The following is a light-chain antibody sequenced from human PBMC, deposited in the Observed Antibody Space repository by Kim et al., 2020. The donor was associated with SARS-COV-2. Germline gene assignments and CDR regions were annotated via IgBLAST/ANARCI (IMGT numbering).Light chain of an antibody. V-gene: IGLV2-8*01. J-gene: IGLJ1*01. CDR3: SSYAGSNNYV. Sequence: QSALTQPASVSGSPGQSVTISCTGTSSDVGGYNSVSWSQHHPGKAPKLIIYEVSKRPSGVPDRFSGSKSGNTASLTVSGLQAEDEADYYCSSYAGSNNYVFGTGTKVTVL. CDR1: SSDVGGYNS. CDR2: EVS.